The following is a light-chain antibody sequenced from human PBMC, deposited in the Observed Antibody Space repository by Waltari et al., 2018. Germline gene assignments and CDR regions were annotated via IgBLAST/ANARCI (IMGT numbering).Light chain of an antibody. CDR1: ELGDKN. Sequence: SYEVTQPPSVSVPPGQPASITCSGDELGDKNVCWYQQKPGQSPVLVTHADSKRPSGIPERISGSNSGNTATLTISGTQAMDEADYYCQAWDSNIGVFGGGTKLTVL. CDR3: QAWDSNIGV. CDR2: ADS. J-gene: IGLJ2*01. V-gene: IGLV3-1*01.